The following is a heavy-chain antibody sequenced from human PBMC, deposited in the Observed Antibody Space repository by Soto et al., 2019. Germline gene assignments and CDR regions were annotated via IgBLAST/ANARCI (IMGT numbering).Heavy chain of an antibody. CDR3: ASEGHSYAYGMDV. CDR1: GGSISSYY. CDR2: IYYSGST. J-gene: IGHJ6*02. Sequence: SETLSLTCTVSGGSISSYYWSWIRQPPGKGLEWIGYIYYSGSTHYNPSLKSRVTISVDTSKNQFSLKLSSVTAADTAVYYCASEGHSYAYGMDVWGQGTTVTVSS. V-gene: IGHV4-59*01. D-gene: IGHD5-18*01.